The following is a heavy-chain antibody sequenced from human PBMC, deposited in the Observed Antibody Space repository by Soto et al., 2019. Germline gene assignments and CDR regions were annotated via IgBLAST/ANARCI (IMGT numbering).Heavy chain of an antibody. Sequence: QVQLVQSGAKVKKPGSSVKVSCKASGGTFNSHTINWVRQAPGQGLEWMGRVVPLLGIESHPQKFQDRLTMTADTSTGTVFMELSNPRSQDTAVYYCTRDRPEKAVVPVPRQHFDSWGQGTLLTVSS. J-gene: IGHJ4*02. CDR3: TRDRPEKAVVPVPRQHFDS. CDR2: VVPLLGIE. D-gene: IGHD2-21*01. V-gene: IGHV1-69*08. CDR1: GGTFNSHT.